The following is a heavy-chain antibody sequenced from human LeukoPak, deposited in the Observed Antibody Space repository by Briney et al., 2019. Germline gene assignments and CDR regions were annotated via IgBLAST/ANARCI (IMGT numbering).Heavy chain of an antibody. CDR3: AKDLWFNYYYGMDV. J-gene: IGHJ6*02. D-gene: IGHD2-21*01. CDR2: ISYDGSNK. V-gene: IGHV3-30*18. CDR1: GFTFSSYG. Sequence: PGRSLRLSCAASGFTFSSYGMHWVRQAPGKGLEWVAVISYDGSNKYHADSVKGRFTISRDNSKNTLYLQMNSLRAEDTAVYYCAKDLWFNYYYGMDVWGQGTTVTVSS.